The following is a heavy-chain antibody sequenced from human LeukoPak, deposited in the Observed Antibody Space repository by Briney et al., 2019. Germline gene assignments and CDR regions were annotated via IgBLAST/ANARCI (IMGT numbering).Heavy chain of an antibody. J-gene: IGHJ2*01. CDR3: ARGNLNYYDSSGYHWYLDL. CDR2: IYYSGST. CDR1: GGSISSYY. Sequence: SETLSLTCTVSGGSISSYYWSWIRQPPGKGLEWIGYIYYSGSTNYNPSLKSRVTISVDTSKNQFSLKLSSVTAADTAEYYCARGNLNYYDSSGYHWYLDLWGRGTLVTVSS. V-gene: IGHV4-59*01. D-gene: IGHD3-22*01.